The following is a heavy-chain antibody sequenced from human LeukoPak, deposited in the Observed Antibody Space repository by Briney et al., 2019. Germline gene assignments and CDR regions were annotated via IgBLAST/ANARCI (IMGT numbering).Heavy chain of an antibody. CDR1: GYTFTSYA. V-gene: IGHV1-3*01. D-gene: IGHD1-26*01. CDR2: INAGNGNT. Sequence: GASVKVSCKASGYTFTSYAMHWVRQAPGQRLEWMGWINAGNGNTNYAQKLQGRVTMTTDTSTSTAYMELRSLRSDDTAVYYCARIGRSGSYSRGAFDIWGQGTMVTVSS. J-gene: IGHJ3*02. CDR3: ARIGRSGSYSRGAFDI.